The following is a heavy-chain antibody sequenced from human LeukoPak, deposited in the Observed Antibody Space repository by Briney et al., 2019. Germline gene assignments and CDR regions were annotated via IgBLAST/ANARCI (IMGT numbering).Heavy chain of an antibody. CDR3: ARDLGIAVAGMTMGGYYYGMDV. V-gene: IGHV1-18*01. CDR2: ISAYNGNA. CDR1: GYTFTSYG. Sequence: GASVTVSCKASGYTFTSYGISWVRQAPGQGLEWMGWISAYNGNANYAQKLQGRVTMTTDTSTSTAYMELRSLRSDDTAVYYCARDLGIAVAGMTMGGYYYGMDVWGQGTTVTVSS. D-gene: IGHD6-19*01. J-gene: IGHJ6*02.